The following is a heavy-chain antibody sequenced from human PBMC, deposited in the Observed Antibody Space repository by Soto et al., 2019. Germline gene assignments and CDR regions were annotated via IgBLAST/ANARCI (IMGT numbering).Heavy chain of an antibody. J-gene: IGHJ6*02. V-gene: IGHV6-1*01. CDR3: AGVVWFRGMDV. Sequence: PSQTLSLTCGISGDSVSSSSAAWNWIRQSPSRGLEWLGRTYYRSKWIHEYTLSMESRITINPDTSKNQFSLHIYSVTPEDTAVYYCAGVVWFRGMDVWGQGTPVTVSS. D-gene: IGHD3-16*01. CDR1: GDSVSSSSAA. CDR2: TYYRSKWIH.